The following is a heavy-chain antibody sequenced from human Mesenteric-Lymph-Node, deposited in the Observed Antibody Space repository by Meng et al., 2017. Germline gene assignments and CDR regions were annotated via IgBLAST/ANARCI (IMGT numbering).Heavy chain of an antibody. Sequence: HVRVQASVPGLVKPSQTLSLTCTVSVGSMSSGDYFWNWIRQPPGKGLEWIGYIYYSGNTYYNPSLKSRVTISIDTSQNQFSLKLSSVTAADTAVYYCARAEYYNWFDPWGQGTLVTVSS. J-gene: IGHJ5*02. D-gene: IGHD1-14*01. CDR3: ARAEYYNWFDP. CDR1: VGSMSSGDYF. V-gene: IGHV4-30-4*01. CDR2: IYYSGNT.